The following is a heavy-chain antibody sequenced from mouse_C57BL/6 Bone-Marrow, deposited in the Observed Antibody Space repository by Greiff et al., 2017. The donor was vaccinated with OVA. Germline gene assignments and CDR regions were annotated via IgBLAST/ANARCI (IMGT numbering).Heavy chain of an antibody. CDR3: ARAYSNYDY. CDR2: IYPRSGNT. D-gene: IGHD2-5*01. V-gene: IGHV1-81*01. CDR1: GYTITSYG. J-gene: IGHJ2*01. Sequence: QVQLKESGAELARPGASVKLSCKASGYTITSYGISWVKQRTGQGLEWIGEIYPRSGNTYYNEKFKGKATLTADKSSSTAYMELRSLTSEDSAVYFCARAYSNYDYWGQGTTLTVSS.